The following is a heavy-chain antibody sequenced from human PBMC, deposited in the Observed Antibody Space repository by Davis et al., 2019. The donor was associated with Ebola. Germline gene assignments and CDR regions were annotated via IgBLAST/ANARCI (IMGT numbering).Heavy chain of an antibody. CDR1: GGSVSSGSYY. CDR3: ARAGPGSGYYYYYYYMDV. D-gene: IGHD3-22*01. V-gene: IGHV4-61*01. J-gene: IGHJ6*03. Sequence: PSETLSLTCTVSGGSVSSGSYYWSWIRQPPGKGLEWIGYIYYSGSTNYNPSLKSRVTISVDTSKNQFSLKLSSVTAADTAVYYCARAGPGSGYYYYYYYMDVWGKGTTVTVSS. CDR2: IYYSGST.